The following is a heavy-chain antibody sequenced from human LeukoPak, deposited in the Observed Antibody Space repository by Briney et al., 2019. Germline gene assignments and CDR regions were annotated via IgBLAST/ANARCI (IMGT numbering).Heavy chain of an antibody. CDR1: GGSISSSSYY. V-gene: IGHV4-39*01. D-gene: IGHD4-23*01. CDR2: IYYSGST. CDR3: ARPGNDYGGNSGGDAFDI. J-gene: IGHJ3*02. Sequence: SETLSLTCTVSGGSISSSSYYWGWIRRPPGKGLEWIGSIYYSGSTYYNPSLKSRVTISVDTSKNQFSLKLSSVTAADTAVYYCARPGNDYGGNSGGDAFDIWGQGTMVTVSS.